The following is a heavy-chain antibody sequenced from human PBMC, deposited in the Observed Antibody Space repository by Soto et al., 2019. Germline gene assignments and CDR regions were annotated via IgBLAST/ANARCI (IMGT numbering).Heavy chain of an antibody. Sequence: QVQLVESGGGVVQPGRSLRLSCAASGFTFSSYGMHWVRQAPGKGLEWVAVIWYDGSNKYYADSVKGRFTISRDNSKNTLYLQMNSLRAEDTAVYYCARDYYDSSGYSPFDYWGQGTLVTVSS. D-gene: IGHD3-22*01. CDR3: ARDYYDSSGYSPFDY. CDR2: IWYDGSNK. CDR1: GFTFSSYG. J-gene: IGHJ4*02. V-gene: IGHV3-33*01.